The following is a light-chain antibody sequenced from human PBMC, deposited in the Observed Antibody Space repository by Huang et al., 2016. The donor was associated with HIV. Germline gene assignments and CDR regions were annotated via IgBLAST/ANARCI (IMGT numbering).Light chain of an antibody. Sequence: DIVMTQSPDSLAVSLGERANINCKSSQSLLYRSNNKNYLAWYQQKPGQPPKRLIYWASTRESGVPDRFSGSGSGTDFTLTISSLQAEDVAVYHCQQFYSTPITFGQGTRLEIK. CDR3: QQFYSTPIT. CDR1: QSLLYRSNNKNY. J-gene: IGKJ5*01. V-gene: IGKV4-1*01. CDR2: WAS.